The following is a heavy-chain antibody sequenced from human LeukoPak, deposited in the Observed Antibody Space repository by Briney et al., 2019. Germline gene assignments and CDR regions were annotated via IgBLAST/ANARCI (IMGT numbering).Heavy chain of an antibody. J-gene: IGHJ5*02. CDR1: GYTFTSYG. CDR3: ARLRYCSSTSCYHWFDP. D-gene: IGHD2-2*01. V-gene: IGHV1-18*03. Sequence: ASVKVSCKASGYTFTSYGISWVRQAPGQGLEWIGWISAYNGNTNYAQKLQGRVTMTTDTSTSTAYMELRSLRSDDMTVYYCARLRYCSSTSCYHWFDPWGQGTLVTVSS. CDR2: ISAYNGNT.